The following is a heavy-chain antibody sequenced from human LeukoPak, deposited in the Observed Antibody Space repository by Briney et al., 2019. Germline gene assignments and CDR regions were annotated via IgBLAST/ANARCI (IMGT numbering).Heavy chain of an antibody. D-gene: IGHD5-18*01. CDR3: ARQAGYSYGRIDD. J-gene: IGHJ4*02. CDR2: INHSGST. V-gene: IGHV4-34*01. Sequence: SETLSLTCAVYGGSFSGYYWSWIRQPPGKGLEWIGEINHSGSTNYNPSLKSRVTISVDTSKNQFSLKLSSVTAADTAVYYCARQAGYSYGRIDDWGQGTLVTVSS. CDR1: GGSFSGYY.